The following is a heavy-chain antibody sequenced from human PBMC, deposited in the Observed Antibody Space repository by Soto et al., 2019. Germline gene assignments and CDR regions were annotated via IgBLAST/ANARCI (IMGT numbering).Heavy chain of an antibody. CDR3: ATVGYCSEDSCYTLTIRYGMDV. Sequence: QVHLVESGGGVVQPGRSLRLSCAASGFTFSEYGMHWVRQAPGKGLEWVAGISHRGDNKYIADSVKGRFTISRDNSKNMLFLQMTSMRVEDTAVYHCATVGYCSEDSCYTLTIRYGMDVWGQGTTVIVSS. CDR1: GFTFSEYG. J-gene: IGHJ6*02. V-gene: IGHV3-30-3*01. D-gene: IGHD2-15*01. CDR2: ISHRGDNK.